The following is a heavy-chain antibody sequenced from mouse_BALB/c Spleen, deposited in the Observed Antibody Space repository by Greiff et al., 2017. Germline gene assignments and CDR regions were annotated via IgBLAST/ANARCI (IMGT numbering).Heavy chain of an antibody. D-gene: IGHD2-4*01. V-gene: IGHV2-2*02. CDR2: IWSGGST. CDR3: ARNEYDYEGGFAY. J-gene: IGHJ3*01. Sequence: VHLVESGPGLVQPSQSLSITCTVSGFSLTSYGVHWVRQSPGKGLEWLGVIWSGGSTDYNAAFISRLSISKDNSKSQVFFKMNSLQANDTAIYYCARNEYDYEGGFAYWGQGTLVTVSA. CDR1: GFSLTSYG.